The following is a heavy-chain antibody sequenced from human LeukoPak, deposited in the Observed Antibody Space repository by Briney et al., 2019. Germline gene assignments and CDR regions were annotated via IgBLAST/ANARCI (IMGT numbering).Heavy chain of an antibody. D-gene: IGHD3-10*01. J-gene: IGHJ6*03. CDR3: AKDSAFYYIDV. CDR2: IRYNGNNQ. V-gene: IGHV3-30*02. Sequence: PGGSLRLSCAASGFTFSSYAMHWVRQAPGKGLEWVAFIRYNGNNQYYADSVKGRFTISRGNSKNTLYLQMNSLKGDDTAVYYCAKDSAFYYIDVWGKGTTVIISS. CDR1: GFTFSSYA.